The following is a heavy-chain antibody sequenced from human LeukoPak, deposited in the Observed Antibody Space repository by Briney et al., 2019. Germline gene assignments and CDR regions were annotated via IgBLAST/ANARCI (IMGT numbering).Heavy chain of an antibody. CDR3: ARAVGPYDY. CDR2: IWHDGSNK. V-gene: IGHV3-33*01. D-gene: IGHD3-10*01. CDR1: GFTFSTYG. J-gene: IGHJ4*02. Sequence: PGGSLRLSCAASGFTFSTYGIHWVHQAPGKGLEWVTVIWHDGSNKYYADPVKGRFTISRDNSENTLYLQMNSLRAEDTAVYFCARAVGPYDYWGQGTLVTVSS.